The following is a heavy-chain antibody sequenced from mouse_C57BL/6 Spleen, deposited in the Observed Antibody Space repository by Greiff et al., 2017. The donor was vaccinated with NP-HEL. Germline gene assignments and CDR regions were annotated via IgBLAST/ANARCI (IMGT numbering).Heavy chain of an antibody. CDR3: ARSTNWDVGG. CDR2: IYPRSGNT. CDR1: GYTFTSYG. D-gene: IGHD4-1*01. V-gene: IGHV1-81*01. Sequence: QVQLQPSGAELARPGASVKLSCKASGYTFTSYGISWVKQRTGQGLEWIGEIYPRSGNTYYNEKFKGKATLTADKSSSTAYMELRSLTSEDSAVYFCARSTNWDVGGWGQGTTLTVSS. J-gene: IGHJ2*01.